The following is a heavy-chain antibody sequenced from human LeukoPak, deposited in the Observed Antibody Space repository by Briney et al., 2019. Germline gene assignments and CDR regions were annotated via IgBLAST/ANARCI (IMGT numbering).Heavy chain of an antibody. CDR1: GHIFTSYW. J-gene: IGHJ4*02. D-gene: IGHD5-18*01. CDR2: IYPGDYDT. CDR3: ARRLSGYSSN. Sequence: GDSLNIPCRGSGHIFTSYWMGGVRQMPGKALEWMRIIYPGDYDTRYSPSFQGQVTISADKPISTAYLQWSSLKASDTAMYYCARRLSGYSSNWGPGTLVTVSS. V-gene: IGHV5-51*04.